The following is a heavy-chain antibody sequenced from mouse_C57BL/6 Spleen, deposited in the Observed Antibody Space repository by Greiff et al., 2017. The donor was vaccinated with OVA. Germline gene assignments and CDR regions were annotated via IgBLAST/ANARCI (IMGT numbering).Heavy chain of an antibody. CDR3: ARALLGRDYAMDY. CDR2: IYPGDGDT. D-gene: IGHD4-1*01. CDR1: GYAFSSSW. Sequence: VKLQESGPELVKPGASVKISCKASGYAFSSSWMNWVKQRPGKGLEWIGRIYPGDGDTNYNGKFKGKATLTADKSSSTAYMQLSSLTSEDSAVYFCARALLGRDYAMDYWGQGTSVTVSS. V-gene: IGHV1-82*01. J-gene: IGHJ4*01.